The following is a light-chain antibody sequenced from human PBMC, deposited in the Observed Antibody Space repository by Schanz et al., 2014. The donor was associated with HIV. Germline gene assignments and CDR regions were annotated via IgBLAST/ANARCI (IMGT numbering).Light chain of an antibody. V-gene: IGLV2-14*02. CDR1: SSDVGSYNL. CDR2: EGS. J-gene: IGLJ3*02. CDR3: SSYTTSRTWV. Sequence: QSVLTQPASVSGSPGQSITISCTGPSSDVGSYNLVSWYQQHPGKAPKLMIYEGSKRPSGVSNRVSGSKSGNTASLTISGLQADDEADFYCSSYTTSRTWVFGGGTKLTVL.